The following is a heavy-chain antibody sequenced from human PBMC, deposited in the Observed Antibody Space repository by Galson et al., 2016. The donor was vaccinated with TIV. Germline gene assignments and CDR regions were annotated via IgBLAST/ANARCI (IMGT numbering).Heavy chain of an antibody. CDR3: AKDRGRSTTSSYMDV. V-gene: IGHV1-69*04. CDR1: GGTFSSYS. CDR2: IIPILDIT. D-gene: IGHD2-2*01. Sequence: SVKVSCKAAGGTFSSYSISWVRQAPGQGLEWMGRIIPILDITHYAQNFQGRVTMTADKSTSTAYRELNSLRSDDTAIYYCAKDRGRSTTSSYMDVWGKGTTVTISS. J-gene: IGHJ6*03.